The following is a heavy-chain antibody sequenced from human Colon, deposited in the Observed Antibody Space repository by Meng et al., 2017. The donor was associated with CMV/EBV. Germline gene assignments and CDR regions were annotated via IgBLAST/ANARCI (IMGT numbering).Heavy chain of an antibody. CDR1: GFTFSDYW. J-gene: IGHJ4*02. V-gene: IGHV3-7*01. D-gene: IGHD3-10*01. CDR2: IKYDGSEK. CDR3: AREDYHFGSESLFDY. Sequence: GGSLRLSCASSGFTFSDYWMSWVRQAPGKGLEWVANIKYDGSEKYYGDSVRGRFTISRDNAENSLLLQIDSLRADDTAVYYCAREDYHFGSESLFDYWGQGALVTVSS.